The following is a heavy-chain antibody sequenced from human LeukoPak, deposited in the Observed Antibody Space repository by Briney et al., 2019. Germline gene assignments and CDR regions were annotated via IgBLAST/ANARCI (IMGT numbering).Heavy chain of an antibody. V-gene: IGHV4-61*02. D-gene: IGHD3-3*02. CDR3: AREKGIYMDV. J-gene: IGHJ6*03. CDR2: IYTSGST. CDR1: GGSISSGSYY. Sequence: SETLSLTCTVSGGSISSGSYYWSWIRQPAGKGLEWIGRIYTSGSTNYNPSLKSRVTISVDTSKNQFSLKLSSVTAADTAVYYCAREKGIYMDVWGKGTTVTVS.